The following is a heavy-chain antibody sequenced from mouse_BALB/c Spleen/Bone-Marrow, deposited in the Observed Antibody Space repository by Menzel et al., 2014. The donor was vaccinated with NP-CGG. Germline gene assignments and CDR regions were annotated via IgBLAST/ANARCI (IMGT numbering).Heavy chain of an antibody. CDR2: INPSTGYT. CDR3: ARRDYWYFDV. J-gene: IGHJ1*01. Sequence: VKLVESGTELAKPGASVKMSCKASGYTFTSYWMHWVKQRPGQGLEWIGYINPSTGYTDYNQKFKDKATLTADKSSSTAYMHLSSLTSEDSAVYYCARRDYWYFDVWGAGTTVTVSS. V-gene: IGHV1-7*01. CDR1: GYTFTSYW.